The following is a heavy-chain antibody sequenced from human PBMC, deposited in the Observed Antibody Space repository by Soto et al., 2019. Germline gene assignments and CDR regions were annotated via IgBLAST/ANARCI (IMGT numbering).Heavy chain of an antibody. CDR1: GFTFSIYG. J-gene: IGHJ6*02. D-gene: IGHD6-19*01. CDR3: ARPLVAPVAGPYYYGMDV. V-gene: IGHV3-33*01. CDR2: IWYDGNTK. Sequence: LRLSCAASGFTFSIYGFNWVRQAPGKGLEWVAVIWYDGNTKYYADSVKGRFTISRDNSKNTLYLQMNSLTAEDTAVYYCARPLVAPVAGPYYYGMDVWGQGTTVTVSS.